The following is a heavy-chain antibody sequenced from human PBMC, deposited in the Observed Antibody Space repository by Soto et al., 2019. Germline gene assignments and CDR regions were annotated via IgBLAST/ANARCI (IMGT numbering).Heavy chain of an antibody. D-gene: IGHD4-17*01. CDR3: ASSYGGNAHFAFDI. CDR1: RFTFSDFY. Sequence: PGGSLRLSCAASRFTFSDFYMSWIRQAPGKGLEWGSYISSTGRTIYYADSVRGRFAISRNDAKNSLYLQMNSLRAEDTAVYYCASSYGGNAHFAFDIWGQGTMVTVSS. J-gene: IGHJ3*02. V-gene: IGHV3-11*01. CDR2: ISSTGRTI.